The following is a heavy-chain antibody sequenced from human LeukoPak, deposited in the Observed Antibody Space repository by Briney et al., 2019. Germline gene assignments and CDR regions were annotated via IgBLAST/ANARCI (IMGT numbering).Heavy chain of an antibody. J-gene: IGHJ4*02. Sequence: GGSLRLSCAASGFTFDDYAMHWVRQAPGKGLDWVSLISGDGGSTYYADSVKGRFTISRDNSKNSLYLQMNSLRPEDTALYYCAKDYCSGGSCYRDYWGQGTLVTVSS. CDR3: AKDYCSGGSCYRDY. V-gene: IGHV3-43*02. CDR2: ISGDGGST. CDR1: GFTFDDYA. D-gene: IGHD2-15*01.